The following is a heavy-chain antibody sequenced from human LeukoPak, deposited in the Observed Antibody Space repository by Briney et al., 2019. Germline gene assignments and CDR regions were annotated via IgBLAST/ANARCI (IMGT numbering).Heavy chain of an antibody. V-gene: IGHV3-48*03. Sequence: GGSLRHSCAASGFTFSSYGMNCVRQAPGKGLEWVSYISSSGSTIYYTDSVKGRFTISRDNAKNSLYLQMNSLRAEDMAVYYCARASYYDTIDYWGQGTLLTVSS. CDR2: ISSSGSTI. J-gene: IGHJ4*02. CDR3: ARASYYDTIDY. D-gene: IGHD3-22*01. CDR1: GFTFSSYG.